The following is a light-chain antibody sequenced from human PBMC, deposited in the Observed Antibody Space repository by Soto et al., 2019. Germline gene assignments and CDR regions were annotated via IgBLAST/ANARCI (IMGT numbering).Light chain of an antibody. CDR2: WAS. J-gene: IGKJ4*01. CDR3: QKYYSPLT. V-gene: IGKV4-1*01. CDR1: QSVLYSSNNKNY. Sequence: DIVMTQSPDSLAVSLGERATINCKSSQSVLYSSNNKNYLAWYQQKPGQPPKLLIYWASTRESGVPDRFSGRGSGTFFPLTISSLQVEDGVFYYCQKYYSPLTFGGGTKVEIK.